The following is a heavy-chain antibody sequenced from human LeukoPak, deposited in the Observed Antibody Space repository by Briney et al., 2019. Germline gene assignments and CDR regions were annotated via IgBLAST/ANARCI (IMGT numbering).Heavy chain of an antibody. V-gene: IGHV3-48*04. J-gene: IGHJ4*02. CDR2: ISSSSSTI. D-gene: IGHD3-16*02. CDR1: GCTFSSYS. Sequence: GGSLRLSCAASGCTFSSYSMNWVRQAPGKGLEWVSYISSSSSTIYYADSVKGRFTISRDNAKNSLYLQMNSLRAEDTAVFYCARATGQLRLGELSFDYWGQGTLVTVSS. CDR3: ARATGQLRLGELSFDY.